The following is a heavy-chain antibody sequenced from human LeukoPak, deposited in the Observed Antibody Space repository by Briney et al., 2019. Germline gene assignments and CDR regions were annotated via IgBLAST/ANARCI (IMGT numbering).Heavy chain of an antibody. CDR3: ARSAAYYDFWSAVLPPAFDI. V-gene: IGHV1-18*01. CDR1: GYTFTSYG. Sequence: ASVKASCKASGYTFTSYGISWVRQAPGQGLEWMGWISAYNGNTNYAQKLQGRVTMTTDTSTSTAYMELRSLRSDDTAVYYCARSAAYYDFWSAVLPPAFDIWGQGTMVTVSS. CDR2: ISAYNGNT. J-gene: IGHJ3*02. D-gene: IGHD3-3*01.